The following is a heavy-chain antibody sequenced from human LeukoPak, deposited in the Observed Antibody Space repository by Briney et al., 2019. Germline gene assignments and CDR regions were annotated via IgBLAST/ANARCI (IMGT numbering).Heavy chain of an antibody. V-gene: IGHV4-39*07. Sequence: KPSETLSLTCTVSGGSISSSSYYWGWIRQPPGKGLEWIGSIYYSGSTYYNPSLKSRVTISVDTSKNQFSLKLSSVAAADTAVYYCARDLLTGYDILTGNDYWGQGTLVTVSS. D-gene: IGHD3-9*01. J-gene: IGHJ4*02. CDR2: IYYSGST. CDR1: GGSISSSSYY. CDR3: ARDLLTGYDILTGNDY.